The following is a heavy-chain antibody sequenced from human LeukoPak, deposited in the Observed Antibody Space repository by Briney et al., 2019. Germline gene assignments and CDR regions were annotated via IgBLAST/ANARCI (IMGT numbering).Heavy chain of an antibody. D-gene: IGHD6-19*01. J-gene: IGHJ4*02. V-gene: IGHV1-69*05. CDR2: IIPIFGTA. CDR1: GGTFSSYA. CDR3: ARVAFPYSSGWYYFDY. Sequence: GASVKVSCKASGGTFSSYAISWLRQAPGQGLEWMGRIIPIFGTANYAQKFQGRVTITTDESTSTAYMELSSLRSEDTAVYYCARVAFPYSSGWYYFDYWGQGTLVTVSS.